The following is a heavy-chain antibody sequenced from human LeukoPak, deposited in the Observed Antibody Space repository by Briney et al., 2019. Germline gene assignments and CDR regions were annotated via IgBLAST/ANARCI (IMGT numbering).Heavy chain of an antibody. V-gene: IGHV3-30*18. J-gene: IGHJ4*02. CDR1: GFTFSSYG. D-gene: IGHD3-22*01. CDR3: AKNGRYYDSSGYYCDY. CDR2: ISYDGSNK. Sequence: GGSLRLSCAASGFTFSSYGMHWVRQAPGKGLEWVAVISYDGSNKYYADSVKGRFTISRDNSKNTLYLQMNSLRAEDTAVYYCAKNGRYYDSSGYYCDYWGQGTLVTVSS.